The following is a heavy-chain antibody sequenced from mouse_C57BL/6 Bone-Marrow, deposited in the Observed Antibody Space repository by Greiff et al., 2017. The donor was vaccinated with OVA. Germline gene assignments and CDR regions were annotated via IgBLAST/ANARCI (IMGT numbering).Heavy chain of an antibody. CDR3: TFYSDYGY. V-gene: IGHV14-4*01. D-gene: IGHD2-13*01. CDR1: GFNITDDY. CDR2: IDPENGDT. J-gene: IGHJ2*01. Sequence: VQLQQSGAELVRPGASVKLSCTASGFNITDDYMHWVKQRPEQGLEWIGWIDPENGDTEYASKFQGKATITADTSSNTAYLQLSSLTSEDTAVYYCTFYSDYGYWGQGTTLTVSS.